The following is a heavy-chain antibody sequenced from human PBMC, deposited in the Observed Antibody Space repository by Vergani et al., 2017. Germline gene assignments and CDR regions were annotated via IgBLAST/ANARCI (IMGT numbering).Heavy chain of an antibody. Sequence: QLQLQESGPGLVKPSETLSLTCTVSGGSISSSSYYWGWIRQPPGKGLEWIGSIYYSGSTYYNPSLKSRVPISVDTSKNQFSLKRSSVTAADTAAYYCAKEPRSIVVVPAAIGXFDYWGQGTLVTVSS. CDR3: AKEPRSIVVVPAAIGXFDY. V-gene: IGHV4-39*07. J-gene: IGHJ4*02. CDR1: GGSISSSSYY. D-gene: IGHD2-2*02. CDR2: IYYSGST.